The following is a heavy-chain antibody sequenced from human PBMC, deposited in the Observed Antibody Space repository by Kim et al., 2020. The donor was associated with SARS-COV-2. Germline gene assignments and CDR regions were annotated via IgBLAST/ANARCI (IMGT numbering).Heavy chain of an antibody. Sequence: PSFQGQVTISADKSISAAYLQWSSLKASDTAMYYCARQSGWYEKGWFDPWGQGTLVTVSS. J-gene: IGHJ5*02. CDR3: ARQSGWYEKGWFDP. V-gene: IGHV5-51*01. D-gene: IGHD6-19*01.